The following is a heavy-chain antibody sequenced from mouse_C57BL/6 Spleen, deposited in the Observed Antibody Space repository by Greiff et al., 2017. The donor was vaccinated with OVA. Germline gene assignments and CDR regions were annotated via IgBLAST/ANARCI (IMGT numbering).Heavy chain of an antibody. CDR2: IDPSDSYT. J-gene: IGHJ3*01. CDR1: GYTFTSYW. V-gene: IGHV1-69*01. Sequence: VKLQQPGAELVMPGASVKLSCKASGYTFTSYWMHWVKQRPGQGLEWIGEIDPSDSYTNYNQKFKGKSTLTVDKSSSTAYMPLSSLTSEDSAVYYCARWDYYGSWFAYWGQGTLGTVSA. CDR3: ARWDYYGSWFAY. D-gene: IGHD1-1*01.